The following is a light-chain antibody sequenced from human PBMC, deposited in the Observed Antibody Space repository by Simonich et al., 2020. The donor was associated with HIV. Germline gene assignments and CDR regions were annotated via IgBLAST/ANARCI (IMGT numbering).Light chain of an antibody. V-gene: IGLV2-14*01. CDR3: SSYTRSNTLV. Sequence: QSALTQPAPVSGSPGQSITISCTGTSCDVGGYNYVSWYQQHPGKAPKLMIYDVSKRPAGVSKRFSGSKSGNTASLTISGLQAEDEADYYCSSYTRSNTLVFGGGTKLTVL. J-gene: IGLJ2*01. CDR1: SCDVGGYNY. CDR2: DVS.